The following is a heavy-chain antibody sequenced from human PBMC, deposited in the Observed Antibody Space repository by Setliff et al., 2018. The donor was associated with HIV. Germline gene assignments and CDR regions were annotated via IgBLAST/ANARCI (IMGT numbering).Heavy chain of an antibody. CDR1: GGSFSGYH. CDR2: INHTGST. J-gene: IGHJ4*02. Sequence: SETLSPTCAVYGGSFSGYHWNWIRQFPGKGLEWIGEINHTGSTQYNPYLKSRVAMSEATSKNQFALKWKSVTAADTAIYFCARGKGGLVGPAEFDYWGPGTLVTVSS. D-gene: IGHD1-26*01. CDR3: ARGKGGLVGPAEFDY. V-gene: IGHV4-34*01.